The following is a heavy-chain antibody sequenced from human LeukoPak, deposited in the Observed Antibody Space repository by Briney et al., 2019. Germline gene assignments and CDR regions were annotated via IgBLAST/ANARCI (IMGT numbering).Heavy chain of an antibody. V-gene: IGHV4-38-2*02. CDR3: ARHRRYGSGSYYFDY. Sequence: PSETLSLTCTVSGYSISSGYCWGWIRQPPGKGLEWIGSIYHSGSTYYNPSLKSRVTISVDTSKNHFSLKLSSVTAADTAVYYCARHRRYGSGSYYFDYWGQGTLVTVSS. CDR2: IYHSGST. J-gene: IGHJ4*02. D-gene: IGHD3-10*01. CDR1: GYSISSGYC.